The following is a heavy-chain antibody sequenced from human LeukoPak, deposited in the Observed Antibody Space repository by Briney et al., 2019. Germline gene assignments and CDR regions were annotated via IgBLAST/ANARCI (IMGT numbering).Heavy chain of an antibody. V-gene: IGHV3-30*02. CDR3: AKNFFAVVRGEGGH. J-gene: IGHJ4*02. Sequence: GGSLRLSCAASGFTFSSYGMHWVRQAPGKGLEWVAFIRYDGSNKYYADSVKGRFTISRDNSKKTLYLQMNSLRAEDTAVYYCAKNFFAVVRGEGGHWGQGTLVTVSS. D-gene: IGHD3-10*01. CDR1: GFTFSSYG. CDR2: IRYDGSNK.